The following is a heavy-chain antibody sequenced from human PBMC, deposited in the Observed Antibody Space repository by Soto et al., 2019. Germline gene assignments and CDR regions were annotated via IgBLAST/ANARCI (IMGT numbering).Heavy chain of an antibody. Sequence: QLQLQESGSGLVKPSQTLSLTCAVSSGSISSGGYSWSWIRQPPGKGLEWIGYIYHSGNIYYIPALKSPGTISVDRSKNQFSLKLSSVTAAETDVYYCARIPSPWGQGTLVTVSS. V-gene: IGHV4-30-2*01. CDR3: ARIPSP. CDR1: SGSISSGGYS. D-gene: IGHD2-21*01. J-gene: IGHJ5*02. CDR2: IYHSGNI.